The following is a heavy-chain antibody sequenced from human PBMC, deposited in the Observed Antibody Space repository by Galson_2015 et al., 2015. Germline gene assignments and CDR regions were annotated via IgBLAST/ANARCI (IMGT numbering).Heavy chain of an antibody. CDR1: GFTSSSYA. D-gene: IGHD1-1*01. CDR2: ISGSGGTT. V-gene: IGHV3-23*01. CDR3: AKDGAIGYGTQKGWYFEL. Sequence: SLRLSCAASGFTSSSYAMNWVRQPPGKGLEWVSGISGSGGTTYYADSVKGRFTISRDNSKNTLYLQMNRLRAEDTAVYYCAKDGAIGYGTQKGWYFELWGRGTLVTVSS. J-gene: IGHJ2*01.